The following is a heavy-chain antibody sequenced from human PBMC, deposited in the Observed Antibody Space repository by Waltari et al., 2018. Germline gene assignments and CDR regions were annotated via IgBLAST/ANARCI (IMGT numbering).Heavy chain of an antibody. V-gene: IGHV1-2*02. Sequence: RQAPGQGLEWMGWVNPNGGGTNYAQRFAGRITVTWDTSISTAYMEFSRLTSGDTAVYFCAREYCGGDCRLFDYWGQGTLVTVSS. CDR2: VNPNGGGT. D-gene: IGHD2-21*02. J-gene: IGHJ4*02. CDR3: AREYCGGDCRLFDY.